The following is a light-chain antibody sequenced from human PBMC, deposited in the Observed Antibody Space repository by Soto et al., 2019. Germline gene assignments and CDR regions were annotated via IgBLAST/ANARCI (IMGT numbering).Light chain of an antibody. Sequence: DIQMSQSPSSLSASVGDRVTITCQASQDINNYLNWYQQKPGKAPKILISDASNLETGVPSRFSGSGSGTDFTFTISNMKPEDIATYYCQQYDYIRTFGGGTKVDIK. J-gene: IGKJ4*01. CDR2: DAS. CDR3: QQYDYIRT. V-gene: IGKV1-33*01. CDR1: QDINNY.